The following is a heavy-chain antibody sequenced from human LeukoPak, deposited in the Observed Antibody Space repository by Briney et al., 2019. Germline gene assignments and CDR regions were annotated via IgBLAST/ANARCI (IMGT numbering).Heavy chain of an antibody. Sequence: PGGSLRLSCAASGFTFDDYAMHWVRQAPGKGLEWVSGISWNSGNIGYADSVKGRFTISRDNAKSSLYLQMNSLRAEDTALYYCAKRNNQWLSFDYWGQGTLVTVSS. J-gene: IGHJ4*02. V-gene: IGHV3-9*01. CDR3: AKRNNQWLSFDY. CDR2: ISWNSGNI. CDR1: GFTFDDYA. D-gene: IGHD6-19*01.